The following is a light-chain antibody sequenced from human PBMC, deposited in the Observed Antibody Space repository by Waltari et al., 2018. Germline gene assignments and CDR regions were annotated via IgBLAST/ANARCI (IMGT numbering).Light chain of an antibody. CDR2: EVS. J-gene: IGLJ2*01. CDR3: CSYAGSSTLL. V-gene: IGLV2-23*01. CDR1: SSDVGSYNL. Sequence: QSALTQPASVSGSPGQSITISCTGTSSDVGSYNLVPWYQQHPGKAPKLMIYEVSKRPSGVSNRFPGSQSGNTASLTISGLQAEDEADYYCCSYAGSSTLLFGGGTKLTVL.